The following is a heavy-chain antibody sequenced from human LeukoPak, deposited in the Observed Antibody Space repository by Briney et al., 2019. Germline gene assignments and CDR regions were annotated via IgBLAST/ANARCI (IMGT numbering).Heavy chain of an antibody. CDR1: GFTFCTYA. Sequence: PGGSLRLFCAASGFTFCTYAMSWVRQAPGKGLQGVSSISDSGSSTYYADSVKGRFTISRDNTKNTLYLQMNSLRAEDTAVYYCAKPSYYDSSAYALDIWGQRTIVTDPS. CDR3: AKPSYYDSSAYALDI. CDR2: ISDSGSST. V-gene: IGHV3-23*01. D-gene: IGHD3-22*01. J-gene: IGHJ3*02.